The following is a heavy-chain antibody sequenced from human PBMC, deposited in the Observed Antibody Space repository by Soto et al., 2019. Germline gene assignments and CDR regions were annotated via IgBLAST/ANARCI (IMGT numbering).Heavy chain of an antibody. Sequence: EVQLVESGGDLVKPGGSLRLSCATSGFTFSSYGMNWVRQAPGKGLEWVSSLTGSGDYIYYADSVKGRFTISRDNAKNFLYLQMNSLRAEDTAVYYCARDSYNYYGVGSYSDNWGQGTLVTVSS. D-gene: IGHD3-10*01. CDR2: LTGSGDYI. V-gene: IGHV3-21*02. CDR1: GFTFSSYG. J-gene: IGHJ4*02. CDR3: ARDSYNYYGVGSYSDN.